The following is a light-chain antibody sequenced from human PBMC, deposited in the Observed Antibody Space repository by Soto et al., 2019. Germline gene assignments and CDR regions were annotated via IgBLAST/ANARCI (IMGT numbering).Light chain of an antibody. CDR1: QDISIY. Sequence: DIQMTQSPSSLSASVGDRVTISCRASQDISIYLAWYQQKPGKAPNLLIHAASTLQSGVPSRFSGRGSGTDFTLTITSLQPEDVATYYCKRYNGAPFTFGPGTKVDIK. CDR3: KRYNGAPFT. J-gene: IGKJ3*01. CDR2: AAS. V-gene: IGKV1-27*01.